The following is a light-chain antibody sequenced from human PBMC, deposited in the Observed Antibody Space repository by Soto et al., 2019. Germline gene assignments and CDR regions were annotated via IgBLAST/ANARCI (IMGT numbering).Light chain of an antibody. V-gene: IGKV1-9*01. CDR1: QGINSY. CDR2: AAS. Sequence: DIQLTQSPSFLSASVGDRVTITCRASQGINSYLAWYQQKPGKAPKLLIYAASTLQSGVPSRFSGSGSGTEFTLTISSLQPEDFATYYCQQLKSNLITFGQGTRGEIK. CDR3: QQLKSNLIT. J-gene: IGKJ5*01.